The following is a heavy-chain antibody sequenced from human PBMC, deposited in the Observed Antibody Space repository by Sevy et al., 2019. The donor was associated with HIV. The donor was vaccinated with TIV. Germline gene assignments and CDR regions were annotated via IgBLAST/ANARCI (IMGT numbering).Heavy chain of an antibody. Sequence: ASLKVSCKASGYTFTSYDINWVRQATGQGLEWMGWMNPNSGNTGYAQKFQGRVTMTRNTSISTAYMELSSLRSEDTAVYYCARGAVAGPGEDYWGQGTLVTVSS. J-gene: IGHJ4*02. CDR2: MNPNSGNT. D-gene: IGHD6-19*01. V-gene: IGHV1-8*01. CDR1: GYTFTSYD. CDR3: ARGAVAGPGEDY.